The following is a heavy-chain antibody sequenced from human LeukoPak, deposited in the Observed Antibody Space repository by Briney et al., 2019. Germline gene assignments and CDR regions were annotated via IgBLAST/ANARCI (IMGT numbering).Heavy chain of an antibody. J-gene: IGHJ5*02. V-gene: IGHV4-39*01. CDR1: GGSISSSSYY. CDR2: IYYSGST. CDR3: ARHRTSYYYGSGSLTFDP. D-gene: IGHD3-10*01. Sequence: SETLSLTCTVSGGSISSSSYYWGWIRQPPGKGLEWIGSIYYSGSTYYNPSLKSRVTISVDTSKNQFSLKLSSVTAADTAVYYCARHRTSYYYGSGSLTFDPWGQGTLVTVSS.